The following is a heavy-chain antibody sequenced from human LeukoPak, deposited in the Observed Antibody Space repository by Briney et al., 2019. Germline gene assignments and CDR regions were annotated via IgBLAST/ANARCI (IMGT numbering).Heavy chain of an antibody. V-gene: IGHV3-20*04. CDR3: ARVGYSSGHYYFDY. D-gene: IGHD6-19*01. Sequence: GGSLRLSCAASGFTFDDYGMSWVRQAPGKGLEWVSGINWNGGSTGYADSVRGRFTISRDNAKNSLYLQMNSLRAEDTALYYCARVGYSSGHYYFDYWGQGTLVTVSS. CDR2: INWNGGST. J-gene: IGHJ4*02. CDR1: GFTFDDYG.